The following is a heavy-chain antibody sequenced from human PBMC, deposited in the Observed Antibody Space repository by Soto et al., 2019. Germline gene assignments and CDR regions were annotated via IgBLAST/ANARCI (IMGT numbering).Heavy chain of an antibody. CDR2: IKGDGSEK. CDR3: AREGRGYCASTSCPGI. CDR1: GITVSGYW. D-gene: IGHD2-2*01. J-gene: IGHJ1*01. V-gene: IGHV3-7*01. Sequence: GGSLRLSCAASGITVSGYWMSWVRQAPGKGLEWVANIKGDGSEKNYVDSVKDRFTISIDNAKTSLFLQMDSLRVEDTAVYYCAREGRGYCASTSCPGIWGQGTLVTVSS.